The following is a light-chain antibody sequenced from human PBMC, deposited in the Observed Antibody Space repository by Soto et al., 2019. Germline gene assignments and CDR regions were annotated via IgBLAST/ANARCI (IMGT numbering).Light chain of an antibody. J-gene: IGKJ1*01. V-gene: IGKV3-20*01. CDR1: QSVSGSF. CDR3: QEYGSSRT. CDR2: SAS. Sequence: EIVLTQSPGTLSLSPGERATLSCRASQSVSGSFLAWYQQKPGQAPRLLIYSASSRATGIPDRFSGSGSGTDFTLTISRLEPEDLEVYYCQEYGSSRTFGQGTKVEIK.